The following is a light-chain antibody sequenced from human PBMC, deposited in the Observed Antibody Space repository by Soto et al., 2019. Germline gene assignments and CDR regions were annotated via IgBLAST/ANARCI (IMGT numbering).Light chain of an antibody. CDR1: QSVSSY. Sequence: EIVLTQTPATLSFSPGERSTLSCRSSQSVSSYLAWYQQKPGQAPRLLIYDASNRATGIPARFSGSGSGTDFTLTISSLEPEDFAVYYCQQRSNWPSLTFGGGTKVDI. CDR2: DAS. J-gene: IGKJ4*01. CDR3: QQRSNWPSLT. V-gene: IGKV3-11*01.